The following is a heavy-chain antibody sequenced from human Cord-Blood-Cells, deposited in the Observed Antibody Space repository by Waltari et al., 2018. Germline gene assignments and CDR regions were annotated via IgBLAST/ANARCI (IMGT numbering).Heavy chain of an antibody. D-gene: IGHD6-6*01. Sequence: EVQLVESGGGLIQPGGSLRLSCAASGFTVSSNYMSWVSQAPGKGLECVSVIYSDGSTYYADSVKGRFTISRDNSKNTLYLQMNSLRAEDTAVYYCARDLFHSSSFAFDIWGQGTMVTVSS. CDR3: ARDLFHSSSFAFDI. J-gene: IGHJ3*02. V-gene: IGHV3-53*01. CDR1: GFTVSSNY. CDR2: IYSDGST.